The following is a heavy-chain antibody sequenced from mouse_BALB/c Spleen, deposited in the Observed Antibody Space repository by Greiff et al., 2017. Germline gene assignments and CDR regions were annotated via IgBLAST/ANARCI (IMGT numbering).Heavy chain of an antibody. J-gene: IGHJ2*01. D-gene: IGHD1-1*01. CDR2: IYPGNSDT. CDR3: TNYYGSFPYFDY. V-gene: IGHV1-5*01. CDR1: GYTFTSYW. Sequence: VHVKQSGTVLARPGASVKMSCKASGYTFTSYWMHWVKQRPGQGLEWIGAIYPGNSDTSYNQKFKGKAKLTAVTSTSTAYMELSSLTNEDSAVYYCTNYYGSFPYFDYWGQGTTLTVSS.